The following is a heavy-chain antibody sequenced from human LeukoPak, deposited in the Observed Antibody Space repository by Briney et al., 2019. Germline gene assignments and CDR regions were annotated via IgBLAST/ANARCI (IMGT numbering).Heavy chain of an antibody. CDR1: GYTLTELS. V-gene: IGHV1-24*01. D-gene: IGHD3-10*01. J-gene: IGHJ4*02. CDR3: ATEPSGRDRITMVRGVPTL. CDR2: FDPEDGET. Sequence: ASVKVSCKVSGYTLTELSMHWVRQAPGKGLEWMGGFDPEDGETIYAQKFQGRVTMTEDTSTDTAYMELSSLRSEDTAVYYCATEPSGRDRITMVRGVPTLWGQGTPVTVSS.